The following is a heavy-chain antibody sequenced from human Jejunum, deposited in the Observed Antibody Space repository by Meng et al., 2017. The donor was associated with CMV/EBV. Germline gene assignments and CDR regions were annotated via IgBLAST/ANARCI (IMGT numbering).Heavy chain of an antibody. V-gene: IGHV3-23*01. CDR3: ANLYSSSHFDY. D-gene: IGHD6-6*01. Sequence: CAASGITFSNFAMSWVRQVPGKGLEWLSVISGSGGSIFYADSVKGRFTISRDNSKNTLYLQMNGLRAEDTAVYYCANLYSSSHFDYWGQGTPVTVSS. CDR1: GITFSNFA. J-gene: IGHJ4*02. CDR2: ISGSGGSI.